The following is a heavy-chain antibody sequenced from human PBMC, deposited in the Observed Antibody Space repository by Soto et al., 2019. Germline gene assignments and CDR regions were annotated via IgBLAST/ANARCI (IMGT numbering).Heavy chain of an antibody. CDR1: GFTFSSYA. V-gene: IGHV3-23*01. Sequence: PGGSLRLSCAASGFTFSSYAMSWVRQAPGKGLEWVSAISGSGGSTYYADSVKGRFTISRDNSKNTLYLQMNSLRAEDTAVYYCAKGRGSSSSEDLDVWGEGTTLTVSS. CDR2: ISGSGGST. D-gene: IGHD6-6*01. CDR3: AKGRGSSSSEDLDV. J-gene: IGHJ6*04.